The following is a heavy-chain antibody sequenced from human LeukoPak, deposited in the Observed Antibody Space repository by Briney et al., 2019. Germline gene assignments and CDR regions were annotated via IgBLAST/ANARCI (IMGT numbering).Heavy chain of an antibody. V-gene: IGHV3-48*03. D-gene: IGHD3-9*01. CDR3: ARGPEIFSGYYYYYHGMDV. J-gene: IGHJ6*02. CDR1: GFTFSSYQ. Sequence: GGPLRLSCAASGFTFSSYQVNGVREATGKGVEWVSYIWRRGTTIYYADSLRGGFHISLDNAKNSLYLQKNSLRDDDTAVYYCARGPEIFSGYYYYYHGMDVWGQGTTVTVSS. CDR2: IWRRGTTI.